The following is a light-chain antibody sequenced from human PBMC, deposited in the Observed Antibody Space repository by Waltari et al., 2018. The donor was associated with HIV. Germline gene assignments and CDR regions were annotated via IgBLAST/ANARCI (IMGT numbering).Light chain of an antibody. V-gene: IGLV2-14*03. CDR2: DVS. Sequence: ALTQPASVSGPPAQSNTISCSATSSDVGGYNFVSCYQQQPGQSPKLIIYDVSNRPSGVSIRFSGAKSVNTASLTVSGLQAEDEFVYYCCSYRSISNMFYVFGGGTKVTVL. CDR3: CSYRSISNMFYV. CDR1: SSDVGGYNF. J-gene: IGLJ1*01.